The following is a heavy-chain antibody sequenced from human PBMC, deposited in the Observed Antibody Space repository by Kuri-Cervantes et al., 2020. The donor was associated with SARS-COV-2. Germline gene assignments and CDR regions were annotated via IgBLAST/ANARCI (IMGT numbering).Heavy chain of an antibody. V-gene: IGHV1-2*02. Sequence: ASVKVSCKASGGTFSSYAISWVRQAPGQGLEWMGWINPNSGGTNYAQKFQGRVTMTRDTSISTAYMELSRLRSDDTAVYYCARKSYDFWSGYPQTYYYYYMDVWGKGTTVTVSS. CDR2: INPNSGGT. CDR1: GGTFSSYA. J-gene: IGHJ6*03. CDR3: ARKSYDFWSGYPQTYYYYYMDV. D-gene: IGHD3-3*01.